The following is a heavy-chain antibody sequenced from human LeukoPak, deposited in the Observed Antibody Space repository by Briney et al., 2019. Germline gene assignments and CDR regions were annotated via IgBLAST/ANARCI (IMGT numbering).Heavy chain of an antibody. D-gene: IGHD2-8*01. CDR1: GGSISGYF. CDR3: SRYRQESNGQVDY. V-gene: IGHV4-4*07. Sequence: SENLSLTCTVSGGSISGYFWSWLRQPAGKGLEWIGRINTSGSTNFNPSLKSRVTMSVDTSKNQFSLKLTSVTAADTALYYCSRYRQESNGQVDYWGRGTLVTVSS. J-gene: IGHJ4*02. CDR2: INTSGST.